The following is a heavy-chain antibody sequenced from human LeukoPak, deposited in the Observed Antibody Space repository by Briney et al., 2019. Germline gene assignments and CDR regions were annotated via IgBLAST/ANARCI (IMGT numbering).Heavy chain of an antibody. V-gene: IGHV1-69*01. Sequence: ASVKVSCKASGGTFSSYAISWVRQAPGQGLEWMGGIIPIFGTANYAQKFQGRVTITADESTSTAYMELSSLRSEDTAVYYCARGAAATQYYYYYCMDVWGKGTTVTISS. CDR1: GGTFSSYA. D-gene: IGHD2-15*01. CDR3: ARGAAATQYYYYYCMDV. J-gene: IGHJ6*03. CDR2: IIPIFGTA.